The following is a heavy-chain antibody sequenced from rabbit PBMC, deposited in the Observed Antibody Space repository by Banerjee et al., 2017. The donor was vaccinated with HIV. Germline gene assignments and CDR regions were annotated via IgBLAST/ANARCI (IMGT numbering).Heavy chain of an antibody. D-gene: IGHD4-1*01. CDR2: ST. V-gene: IGHV1S8*01. J-gene: IGHJ4*01. Sequence: STDYASWVNGRFTISLDNAQNTVFLQMTSLTAADTATYFCARDLAGVIGWNFNLWGPGTLVTVS. CDR3: ARDLAGVIGWNFNL.